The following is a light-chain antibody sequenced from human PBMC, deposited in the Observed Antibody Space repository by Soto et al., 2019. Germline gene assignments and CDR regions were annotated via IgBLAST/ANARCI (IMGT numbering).Light chain of an antibody. CDR2: VAS. V-gene: IGKV1-39*01. J-gene: IGKJ1*01. CDR3: QQSYCIPLT. CDR1: QSTRTY. Sequence: DIQMTQSPSSLSASVGDRVTITCRASQSTRTYVNWYQQKPGKAPNLLIYVASNLQSGVPSRFSARGAGTDFTLTISNLQPGDFATYYCQQSYCIPLTFGQGAKVEIK.